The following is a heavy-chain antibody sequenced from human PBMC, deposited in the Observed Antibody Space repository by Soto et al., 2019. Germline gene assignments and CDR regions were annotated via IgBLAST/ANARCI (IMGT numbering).Heavy chain of an antibody. D-gene: IGHD3-9*01. CDR2: IIPIFGTA. Sequence: ASVKVSCKASGGTFSSYAISWVRQAPGQGLEWMGGIIPIFGTANYAQKFQGRVTITADESTSTAYMELSSLRSEDTAVYYCARAPVLRYFAWLTEASYYYGMDVWGQGTTVTVSS. CDR1: GGTFSSYA. CDR3: ARAPVLRYFAWLTEASYYYGMDV. V-gene: IGHV1-69*13. J-gene: IGHJ6*02.